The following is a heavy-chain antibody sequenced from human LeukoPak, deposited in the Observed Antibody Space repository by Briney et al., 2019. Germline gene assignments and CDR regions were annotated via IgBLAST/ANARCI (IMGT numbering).Heavy chain of an antibody. D-gene: IGHD3-22*01. J-gene: IGHJ4*02. CDR3: ASNYYDSSGYRD. CDR1: GGSFSGYY. V-gene: IGHV4-34*01. Sequence: SETLSLTCAVYGGSFSGYYWSWIRQPPGKGLEWIGSIYYSGSTYYNPSLKSRVTISVDTSKNQFSLKLSSVTAADTAVYYCASNYYDSSGYRDWGQGTLVTVSS. CDR2: IYYSGST.